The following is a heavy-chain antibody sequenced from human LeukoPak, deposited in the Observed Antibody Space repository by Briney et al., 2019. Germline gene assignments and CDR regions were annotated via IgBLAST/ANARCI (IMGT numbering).Heavy chain of an antibody. J-gene: IGHJ4*02. CDR2: ISYSGST. CDR3: ARDVVLMVYATTRVDYFDY. D-gene: IGHD2-8*01. CDR1: GGSISSYY. Sequence: PSETLSLTCTVSGGSISSYYWSWIRQPPGKGLEWIGYISYSGSTNYNPSLKSRVTMSVDTSKNQFSLKLSSVTAADTAVYYCARDVVLMVYATTRVDYFDYWGQGTLVTVSS. V-gene: IGHV4-59*12.